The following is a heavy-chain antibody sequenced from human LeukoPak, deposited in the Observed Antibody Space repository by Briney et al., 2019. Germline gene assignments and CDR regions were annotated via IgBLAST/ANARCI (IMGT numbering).Heavy chain of an antibody. V-gene: IGHV3-21*03. CDR2: ISSSSSYI. D-gene: IGHD2-2*01. CDR1: GGSISSSS. CDR3: TARAGYHKGYFDY. Sequence: ETLSLTCTVSGGSISSSSYYWGWIRQAPGKGLEWVSSISSSSSYIYYADSVKGRFTISRDNAKNSLYLQMNSLKTEDTAVYYCTARAGYHKGYFDYWGQGTLVTVSS. J-gene: IGHJ4*02.